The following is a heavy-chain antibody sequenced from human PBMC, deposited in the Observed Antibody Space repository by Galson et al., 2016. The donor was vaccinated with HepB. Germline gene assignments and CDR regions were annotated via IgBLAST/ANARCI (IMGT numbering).Heavy chain of an antibody. CDR1: NGSIISSNW. CDR3: AALVSSWSQLDY. D-gene: IGHD1-1*01. Sequence: ETLSLTCAVSNGSIISSNWWNWVRQPPGKGLEWIGEIYHSGSTNYNPSLTSRVTISIDKSRNQFSLRLTSVTAADTAVYYCAALVSSWSQLDYWGRGTLVTVSS. V-gene: IGHV4-4*02. CDR2: IYHSGST. J-gene: IGHJ4*02.